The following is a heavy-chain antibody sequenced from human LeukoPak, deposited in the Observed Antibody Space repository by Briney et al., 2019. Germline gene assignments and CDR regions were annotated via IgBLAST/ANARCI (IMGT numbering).Heavy chain of an antibody. V-gene: IGHV3-66*01. CDR1: GFTVSSNY. D-gene: IGHD2-2*01. CDR3: VVVPAAIPAY. CDR2: IYSGGST. J-gene: IGHJ4*02. Sequence: SGGSLRLSCAASGFTVSSNYMSWVRQAPGKGLEWVSVIYSGGSTYYADSVKGRFTISRDNSKNTLYLQMNSLRAEDTAVYYCVVVPAAIPAYWGQGTLVTVSS.